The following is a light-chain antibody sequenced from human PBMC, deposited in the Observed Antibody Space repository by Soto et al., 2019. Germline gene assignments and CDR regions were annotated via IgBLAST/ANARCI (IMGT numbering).Light chain of an antibody. CDR2: EGS. V-gene: IGLV2-23*01. CDR3: CSYAGDSTWV. J-gene: IGLJ3*02. Sequence: QAVVTQPASVSGSPGQSITISCTGTSSDVGNYNLVSWYQQHPGEAPKLLIYEGSKRPSGVSNRFSGSKFGNTASLTISGLQAEDEVDYYCCSYAGDSTWVFGGGTKLTVL. CDR1: SSDVGNYNL.